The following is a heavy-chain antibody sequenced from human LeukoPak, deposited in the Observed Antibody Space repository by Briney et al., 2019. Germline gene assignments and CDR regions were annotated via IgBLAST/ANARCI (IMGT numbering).Heavy chain of an antibody. Sequence: PGGSLRLSCAASGFTFSSYAMSWVRQAPGKGLEWVSAISGSGGSTYYADSVKGRFTISRDNSKNTLYLQMNSLRAEDTAVYYCAKGRSGTYYYYGMDVWGQGTTVTVTS. CDR2: ISGSGGST. D-gene: IGHD3-10*01. CDR1: GFTFSSYA. J-gene: IGHJ6*02. V-gene: IGHV3-23*01. CDR3: AKGRSGTYYYYGMDV.